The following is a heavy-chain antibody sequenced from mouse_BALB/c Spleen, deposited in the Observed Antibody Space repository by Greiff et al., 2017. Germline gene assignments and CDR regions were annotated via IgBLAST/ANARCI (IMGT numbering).Heavy chain of an antibody. D-gene: IGHD2-2*01. CDR2: IYPGDGDT. CDR1: GYAFSSSW. V-gene: IGHV1-82*01. J-gene: IGHJ4*01. CDR3: AKPYGYERYYAMDY. Sequence: QVQLQQSGPELVKPGASVKISCKASGYAFSSSWMNWVKQRPGQGLEWIGRIYPGDGDTNYNGKFKGKATLTADKSSSTAYMQLSSLTSVDSAVYFCAKPYGYERYYAMDYWGQGTSVTVSS.